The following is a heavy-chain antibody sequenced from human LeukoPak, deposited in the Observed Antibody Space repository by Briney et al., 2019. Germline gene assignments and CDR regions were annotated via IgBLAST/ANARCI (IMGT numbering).Heavy chain of an antibody. CDR1: GFTFSTYA. CDR2: ISFDGSSE. D-gene: IGHD2-2*01. V-gene: IGHV3-30*09. J-gene: IGHJ4*02. Sequence: GGSLRLSCAASGFTFSTYAIHWVRQAPGKGLEWVAVISFDGSSEYYADSVKGRFAISRDNSKNTLYLQMNSLRTEDTAVYYCARDGYCSSTSCYGGYWGQGTLVTVSS. CDR3: ARDGYCSSTSCYGGY.